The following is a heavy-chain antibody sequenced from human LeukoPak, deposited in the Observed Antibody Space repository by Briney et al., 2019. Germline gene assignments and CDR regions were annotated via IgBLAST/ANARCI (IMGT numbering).Heavy chain of an antibody. J-gene: IGHJ4*02. Sequence: ASVKVSCKASGYTFTNYYMHWVRQAPGQGLEWMGIINPSGGSTSSAQEFQGRVTMTRDTSTSTFYMELSSLRSEDTAVYYCARDHRDSSSSRGYYFDYWGQGTLVTVSS. CDR2: INPSGGST. V-gene: IGHV1-46*01. CDR3: ARDHRDSSSSRGYYFDY. D-gene: IGHD6-6*01. CDR1: GYTFTNYY.